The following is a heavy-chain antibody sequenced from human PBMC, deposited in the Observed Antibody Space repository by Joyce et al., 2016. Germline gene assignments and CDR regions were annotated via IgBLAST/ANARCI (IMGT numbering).Heavy chain of an antibody. J-gene: IGHJ4*02. CDR2: STGSSSVI. Sequence: VQLVESGGGLVQPGGSLGLSCAASGFPFNIYSMNWARQAPGKGLEWLSYSTGSSSVIYYAEAVKGRFTITGDNAKNSRYLQMDSLRDEDTAVYYCATSNGPLNHWGQGTLVTVSS. V-gene: IGHV3-48*02. CDR3: ATSNGPLNH. D-gene: IGHD2/OR15-2a*01. CDR1: GFPFNIYS.